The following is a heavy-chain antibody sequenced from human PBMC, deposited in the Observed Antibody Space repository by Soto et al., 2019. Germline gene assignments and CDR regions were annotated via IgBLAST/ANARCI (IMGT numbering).Heavy chain of an antibody. Sequence: GGSLRLSCAVSGFTVTNNHMNWVRQAPGKGLEWVSTLYSGGTIDYADSVKDRFTISRGNSENTLYLDMSSLKAEDTAVYFCARGKDGTSYFDYWGQGTLVTVSS. CDR3: ARGKDGTSYFDY. CDR1: GFTVTNNH. J-gene: IGHJ4*02. V-gene: IGHV3-66*01. CDR2: LYSGGTI.